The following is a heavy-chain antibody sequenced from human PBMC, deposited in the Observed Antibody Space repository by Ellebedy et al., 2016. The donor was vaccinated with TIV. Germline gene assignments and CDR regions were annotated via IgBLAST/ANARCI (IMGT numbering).Heavy chain of an antibody. CDR2: IYYSGST. V-gene: IGHV4-59*01. D-gene: IGHD3-9*01. Sequence: MPSETLSLTCTVSGGSISNYHWSWIRQPPGKGLEWIGYIYYSGSTNYNPSLKSRVTISVDTSKNQFSLKLSSVTAADTAVYYCVTLPVSGHPNGNYIRYYDDGMDVWGQGTTVAVSS. CDR1: GGSISNYH. CDR3: VTLPVSGHPNGNYIRYYDDGMDV. J-gene: IGHJ6*02.